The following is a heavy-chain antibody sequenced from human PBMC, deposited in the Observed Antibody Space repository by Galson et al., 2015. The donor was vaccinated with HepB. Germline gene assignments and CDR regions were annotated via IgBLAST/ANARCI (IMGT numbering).Heavy chain of an antibody. CDR3: AKPKYCTNGVCHANWFDP. CDR2: ISYDGSNK. J-gene: IGHJ5*02. CDR1: GFTFSSYG. V-gene: IGHV3-30*18. Sequence: SLRLSCAASGFTFSSYGMHWVRQAPGKGLEWVAVISYDGSNKYYADSVKGRFTISRDNSKNTLYLQMNSLRAEDTAVYYCAKPKYCTNGVCHANWFDPWGQGTLVTVSS. D-gene: IGHD2-8*01.